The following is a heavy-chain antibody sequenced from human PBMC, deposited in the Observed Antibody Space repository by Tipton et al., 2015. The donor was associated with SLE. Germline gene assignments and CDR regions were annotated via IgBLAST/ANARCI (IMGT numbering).Heavy chain of an antibody. CDR1: GYTFTSYG. D-gene: IGHD3-22*01. Sequence: QSGAEVKKPGASVKVSCKASGYTFTSYGISWVRQAPGQGLEWMGIINPSGGSTSYAQKFQGRVTMTRDTSTSTVYMELSSLRSEDTAVCYCARGSTIVVAMGYWGQGTLVTVSS. CDR2: INPSGGST. J-gene: IGHJ4*02. V-gene: IGHV1-46*01. CDR3: ARGSTIVVAMGY.